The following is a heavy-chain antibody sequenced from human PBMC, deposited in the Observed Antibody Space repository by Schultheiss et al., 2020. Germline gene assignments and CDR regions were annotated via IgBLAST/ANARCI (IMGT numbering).Heavy chain of an antibody. J-gene: IGHJ4*02. CDR3: ARRGGATRRGFDY. CDR1: GGSFSGYY. V-gene: IGHV4-34*01. D-gene: IGHD1-26*01. CDR2: INHSGST. Sequence: SETLSLTCAVYGGSFSGYYWSWIRQPPGKGLEWIGEINHSGSTNYNPSLKSRVTISVDTSKNQFSLKLSSVTAADTAVYYCARRGGATRRGFDYWGQGTLVTVSS.